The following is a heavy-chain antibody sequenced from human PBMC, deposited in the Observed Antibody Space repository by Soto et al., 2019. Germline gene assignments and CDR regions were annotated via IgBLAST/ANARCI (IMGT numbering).Heavy chain of an antibody. CDR2: IIPIFGTA. V-gene: IGHV1-69*06. Sequence: QVQLVQSGAEVKKPGSSVKVSCKASGGTFSSYAISWVRQAPGQGLEWMGGIIPIFGTANYAPKFKGRVTITADTSTSTAYRELSSLRSEDTAVYYCARMVRSAMVRGGIYWFDPWGQGTLVTVSS. CDR1: GGTFSSYA. D-gene: IGHD3-10*01. CDR3: ARMVRSAMVRGGIYWFDP. J-gene: IGHJ5*02.